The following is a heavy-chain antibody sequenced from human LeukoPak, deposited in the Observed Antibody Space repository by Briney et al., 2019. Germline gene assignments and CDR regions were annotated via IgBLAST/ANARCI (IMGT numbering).Heavy chain of an antibody. CDR1: GFTFNNYG. CDR2: ISRDGGDT. CDR3: AKGSGKGFFDWLLDPQYHYYMDV. V-gene: IGHV3-23*01. D-gene: IGHD3-9*01. J-gene: IGHJ6*03. Sequence: PGGSLRLSCAASGFTFNNYGMSWVRQAPGRGLEWVSAISRDGGDTFYADSVKGRFTISRDNSKNTLYLQMNSLRAEDTAVYYCAKGSGKGFFDWLLDPQYHYYMDVWGKGTTVTVSS.